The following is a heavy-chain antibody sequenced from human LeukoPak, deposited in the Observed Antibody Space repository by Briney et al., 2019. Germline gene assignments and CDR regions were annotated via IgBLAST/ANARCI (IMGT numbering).Heavy chain of an antibody. CDR1: GITLSNYG. D-gene: IGHD3/OR15-3a*01. CDR2: ISDSGGST. Sequence: GGSLRLSCAVSGITLSNYGMSWVRQAPGKGLEWVAGISDSGGSTKYADSVKGRFTIARDNRKNTLYLQMNSLRAEDTAVYFCARRGVVIRVILVGFHKEAYYFESWGQGALVTVSS. J-gene: IGHJ4*02. V-gene: IGHV3-23*01. CDR3: ARRGVVIRVILVGFHKEAYYFES.